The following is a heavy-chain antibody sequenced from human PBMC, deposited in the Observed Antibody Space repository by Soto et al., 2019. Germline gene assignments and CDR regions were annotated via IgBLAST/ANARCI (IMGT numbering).Heavy chain of an antibody. CDR3: ARYYDSSGYPRYYFDY. CDR1: GFTFSSYG. V-gene: IGHV3-33*01. Sequence: QVQLVESGGGVVQPGRSLRLSCAASGFTFSSYGMHWVRQAPGKGLEWVAVIWYDGSNKYYADSVKGRLTISRDNSKNTLYLQMNSLRAEDTAVYYCARYYDSSGYPRYYFDYWGQGTLVTVSS. J-gene: IGHJ4*02. D-gene: IGHD3-22*01. CDR2: IWYDGSNK.